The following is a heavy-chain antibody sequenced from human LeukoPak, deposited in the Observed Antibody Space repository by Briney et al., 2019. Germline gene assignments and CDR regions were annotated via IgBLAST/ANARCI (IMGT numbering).Heavy chain of an antibody. V-gene: IGHV3-7*01. CDR2: IKQDGSEK. Sequence: GGSLRLSCVVSGFTFSSYWMSWVRQAPGKGLEWVANIKQDGSEKNYVDSVKGRFTISRDNAKNSLYLQMNSLRVEDTAVYYCVRQAGVHWGQGTLVTVSS. CDR1: GFTFSSYW. CDR3: VRQAGVH. J-gene: IGHJ4*02.